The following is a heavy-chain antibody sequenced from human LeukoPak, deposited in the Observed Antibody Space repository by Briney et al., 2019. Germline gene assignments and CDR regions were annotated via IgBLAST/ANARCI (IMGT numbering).Heavy chain of an antibody. V-gene: IGHV1-18*01. Sequence: GASVTVSCKASGYTFTSYGISWVRQAPGQGLEWMGWISAYNGNTNYAQKFQGRVTMTTDTSTSTAYMELRSLRSDDTAVYYCARDLAITGTRYYYMDVWGKGTTVTVSS. CDR3: ARDLAITGTRYYYMDV. CDR1: GYTFTSYG. J-gene: IGHJ6*03. D-gene: IGHD1-7*01. CDR2: ISAYNGNT.